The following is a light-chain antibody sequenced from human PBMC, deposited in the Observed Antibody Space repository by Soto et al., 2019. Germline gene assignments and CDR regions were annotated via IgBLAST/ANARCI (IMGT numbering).Light chain of an antibody. Sequence: EIVLTQSPGTRSLSPGERATLSCRASQSVSSSYLAWYQQKPGQAPSLLIYGASSRATGIPDRFSGSGSGTDFTLTISRLEPEDFAVYYWQQYGSSPGTFGPGTKVDIK. CDR2: GAS. J-gene: IGKJ3*01. CDR1: QSVSSSY. CDR3: QQYGSSPGT. V-gene: IGKV3-20*01.